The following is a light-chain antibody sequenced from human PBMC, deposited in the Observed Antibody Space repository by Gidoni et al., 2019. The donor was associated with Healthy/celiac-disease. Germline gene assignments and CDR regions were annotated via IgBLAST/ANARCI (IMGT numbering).Light chain of an antibody. Sequence: DIQMTQSPSSLSASVGDRVTITCRASQSISSYLNWYQQKPGKAPKLLIYAASSLQSGVPSRFSGSGSGTDFTLTISSLQPEDFATYYWQQSYSTRTFGQXTKVEIK. J-gene: IGKJ1*01. V-gene: IGKV1-39*01. CDR1: QSISSY. CDR3: QQSYSTRT. CDR2: AAS.